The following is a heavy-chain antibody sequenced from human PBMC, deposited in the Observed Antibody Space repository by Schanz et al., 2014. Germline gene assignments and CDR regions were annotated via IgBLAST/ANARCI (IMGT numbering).Heavy chain of an antibody. V-gene: IGHV1-69*04. D-gene: IGHD3-10*01. CDR2: VIPMLGIT. Sequence: QAQLVQSGAEVKEPGSSVKVSCKPSGGTFVTFFFTWVRQAPGQGLEWMGGVIPMLGITNYAERFQGRVTITADTSTAYMELSSLRSDDTAVYYCAIDRGTNYYGSESYSLWGQGTLVTVSS. CDR3: AIDRGTNYYGSESYSL. CDR1: GGTFVTFF. J-gene: IGHJ4*02.